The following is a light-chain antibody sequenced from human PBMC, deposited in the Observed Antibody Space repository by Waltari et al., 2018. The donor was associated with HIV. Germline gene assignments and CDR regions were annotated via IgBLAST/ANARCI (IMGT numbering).Light chain of an antibody. CDR2: AAS. V-gene: IGKV1-9*01. CDR3: QQLNSYTQIT. CDR1: QGISTY. Sequence: DIQLTQSTSFLSASVGDRVTITCRASQGISTYLAWYQQKPGKAPKLLIYAASTLQSGVPSRFSGSGSGTEFTLTIGGLQPEDFATYYCQQLNSYTQITFGGGTKVEIK. J-gene: IGKJ4*01.